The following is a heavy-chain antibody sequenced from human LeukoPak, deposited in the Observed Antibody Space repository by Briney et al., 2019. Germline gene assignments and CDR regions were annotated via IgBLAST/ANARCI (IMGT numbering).Heavy chain of an antibody. CDR2: IIPILGIA. Sequence: ASVKVSCKASGGTFSSYAISWVRQAPGQGLEWMGRIIPILGIANYAQKFQGRVTITADKSTSTAYMELSSLRSEDTAVYYCAVDILTGYPDYWGQGTLVTVSS. V-gene: IGHV1-69*04. D-gene: IGHD3-9*01. CDR1: GGTFSSYA. J-gene: IGHJ4*02. CDR3: AVDILTGYPDY.